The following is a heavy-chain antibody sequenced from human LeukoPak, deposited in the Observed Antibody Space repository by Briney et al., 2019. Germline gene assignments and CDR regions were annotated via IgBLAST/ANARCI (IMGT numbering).Heavy chain of an antibody. V-gene: IGHV3-53*05. CDR1: GFTVSSNY. D-gene: IGHD4-17*01. CDR3: ARNYNKNYGDYAVYCYYGMDA. CDR2: ISADGNGR. J-gene: IGHJ6*02. Sequence: GGSLRLSCAASGFTVSSNYMSWVRQAPGKGLEWVSAISADGNGRFYTDSVKGRFTVSRDNSKNTLYLQMNSLRAEDTAVYYCARNYNKNYGDYAVYCYYGMDAWGQGTTVTVSS.